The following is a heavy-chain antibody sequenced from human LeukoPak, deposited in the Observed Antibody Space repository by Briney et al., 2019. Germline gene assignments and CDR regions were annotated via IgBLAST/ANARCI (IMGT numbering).Heavy chain of an antibody. V-gene: IGHV3-30*12. D-gene: IGHD1-26*01. CDR3: AAVGGTTRSVRY. J-gene: IGHJ4*02. CDR1: GFTFSSYG. Sequence: GRSLRLSCAASGFTFSSYGMHLVRQAPCKGLEWVAVISYDGSNKYYADSVKGRFTISRDNSKNTLYLQMNSLRAEDTAVYSCAAVGGTTRSVRYWGQGTLVTVSS. CDR2: ISYDGSNK.